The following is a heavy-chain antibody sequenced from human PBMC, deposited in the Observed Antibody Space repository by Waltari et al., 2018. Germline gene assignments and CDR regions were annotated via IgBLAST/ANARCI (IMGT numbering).Heavy chain of an antibody. V-gene: IGHV1-18*01. CDR1: GYTVTSYD. J-gene: IGHJ4*02. D-gene: IGHD6-13*01. CDR3: ARVGAAAGEFDY. CDR2: ISAYNGNT. Sequence: QVQLVQSGAEVQKPGASVKVSCKASGYTVTSYDITWVRQAPGQGLEWMGRISAYNGNTKYAHNLQGRVSMTTDTSTSTAYMEVRSLTSDDTAVYYCARVGAAAGEFDYWGQGTLVTVSS.